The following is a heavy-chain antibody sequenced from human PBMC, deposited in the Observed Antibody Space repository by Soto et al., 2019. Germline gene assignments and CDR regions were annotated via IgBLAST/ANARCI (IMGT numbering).Heavy chain of an antibody. CDR3: ARDRRYSSGPHDY. V-gene: IGHV1-2*02. J-gene: IGHJ4*02. CDR1: GYTFTGYY. D-gene: IGHD6-19*01. CDR2: INPNSGGT. Sequence: ASVKVSCKASGYTFTGYYMHWVRQAPGQGLEWMGWINPNSGGTNYAQKFQGRVTMTRDTSISTAYMELSRLRSDDTAVYYCARDRRYSSGPHDYWGQGTLVTVSS.